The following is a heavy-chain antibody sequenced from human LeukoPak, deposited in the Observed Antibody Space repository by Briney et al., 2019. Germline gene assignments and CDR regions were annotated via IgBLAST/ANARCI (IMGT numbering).Heavy chain of an antibody. CDR2: MNPNSGNT. CDR3: ARVGTGSSWYGLVNYYYGMDV. CDR1: GYTFTGYY. J-gene: IGHJ6*02. D-gene: IGHD6-13*01. V-gene: IGHV1-8*02. Sequence: ASVKVSCKASGYTFTGYYMHWVRQAPGQGLEWMGWMNPNSGNTGYAQKFQGRVTMTRNTSISTAYMELSSLRSEDTAVYYCARVGTGSSWYGLVNYYYGMDVWGQGTTVTVSS.